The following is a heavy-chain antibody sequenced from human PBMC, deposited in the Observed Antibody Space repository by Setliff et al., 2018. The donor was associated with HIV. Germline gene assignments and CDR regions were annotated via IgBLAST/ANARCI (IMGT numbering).Heavy chain of an antibody. Sequence: LRLSCAASGLLVSRNYMDWVRQAPGKGLEWVGRTRNKANGYITEYGASVQGRFTISRDNSKDSLSLQMNNLKAEDTAVYYCVRAAAGLDIWSQGIRVTVSS. CDR2: TRNKANGYIT. CDR1: GLLVSRNY. V-gene: IGHV3-72*01. CDR3: VRAAAGLDI. J-gene: IGHJ4*02.